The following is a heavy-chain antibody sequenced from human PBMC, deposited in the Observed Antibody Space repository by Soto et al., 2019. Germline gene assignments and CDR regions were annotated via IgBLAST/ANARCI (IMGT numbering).Heavy chain of an antibody. V-gene: IGHV2-70*04. Sequence: SGPTLVNPTQTLTLTCTFSGFSLSTSGMRVSWIRQPPGKALEWLARIDWDDDKFYSTSLKTRLTISKDTSKNQVVLTMTNMDPVDTATYYCARIAAAGTHFDYWGQGTLVTVSS. CDR1: GFSLSTSGMR. CDR3: ARIAAAGTHFDY. CDR2: IDWDDDK. D-gene: IGHD6-13*01. J-gene: IGHJ4*02.